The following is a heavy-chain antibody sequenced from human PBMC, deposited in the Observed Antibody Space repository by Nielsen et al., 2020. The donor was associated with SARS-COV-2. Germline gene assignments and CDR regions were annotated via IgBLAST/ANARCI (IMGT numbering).Heavy chain of an antibody. CDR3: AKEDISGGYYYGIDV. CDR1: GYTFSNYG. CDR2: INAANGNT. J-gene: IGHJ6*02. D-gene: IGHD3-22*01. V-gene: IGHV1-3*01. Sequence: ASVKVSCKASGYTFSNYGIHWVRQAPAQGLEWMGWINAANGNTIYSQKFQGRVTLTGDTSASTVYMDLSSLRSEDTAVYYCAKEDISGGYYYGIDVWARGPRSPSP.